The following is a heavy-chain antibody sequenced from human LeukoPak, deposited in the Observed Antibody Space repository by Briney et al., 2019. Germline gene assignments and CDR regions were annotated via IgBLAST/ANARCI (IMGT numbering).Heavy chain of an antibody. CDR3: ALALGGLRYFDWLPPNYYYGMDV. D-gene: IGHD3-9*01. Sequence: GGSLRLSCAASGFTFSSYGMHWVRQAPGKGLEWVAVIWYDGSNKYYADSVKGRFTISRDNSKNTLYLQMNSLRSEDTAVYYCALALGGLRYFDWLPPNYYYGMDVWGQGTTVTVSS. CDR2: IWYDGSNK. CDR1: GFTFSSYG. V-gene: IGHV3-30*02. J-gene: IGHJ6*02.